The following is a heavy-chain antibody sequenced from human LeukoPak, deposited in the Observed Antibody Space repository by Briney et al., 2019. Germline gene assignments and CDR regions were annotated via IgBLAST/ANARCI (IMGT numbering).Heavy chain of an antibody. Sequence: SGPTLVKPTQTLTLTCTFSGFSLSTSGVGVGWIRQPPGKALEWLALIYWNDDKRYSPSLKSRLTITKDTSKNQVVLTMTNMDPVDTATYYCAHRSSTIFGVVDYDYWGQGTLVTVSS. V-gene: IGHV2-5*01. D-gene: IGHD3-3*01. CDR3: AHRSSTIFGVVDYDY. CDR1: GFSLSTSGVG. CDR2: IYWNDDK. J-gene: IGHJ4*02.